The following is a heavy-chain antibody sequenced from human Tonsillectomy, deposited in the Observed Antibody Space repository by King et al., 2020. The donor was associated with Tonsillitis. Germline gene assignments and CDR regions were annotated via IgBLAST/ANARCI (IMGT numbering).Heavy chain of an antibody. V-gene: IGHV4-39*01. CDR1: GGSISSSSYY. Sequence: QLQESGPGLVKPSETLSLTCTVSGGSISSSSYYWGWIRQPPGKGLEWIGSIFSNGYTYYNPSLKSRVTISVDTSKNEFSLKLSSVTAADTAVYYCASPVRAAAGTRYFDSWGQGTLDTVSS. CDR3: ASPVRAAAGTRYFDS. J-gene: IGHJ4*02. CDR2: IFSNGYT. D-gene: IGHD6-13*01.